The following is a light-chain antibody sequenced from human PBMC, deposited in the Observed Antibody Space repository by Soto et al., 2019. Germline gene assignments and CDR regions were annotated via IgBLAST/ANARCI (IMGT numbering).Light chain of an antibody. CDR3: QQYNNWPPTWT. CDR1: QGISSA. CDR2: EAS. Sequence: AIQLTQSPSSLSASVGDRVTITCRASQGISSALAWYQQKPGKAPKLLIYEASILQSGVPSRFSGSGSGTEFTLTLSSLQSEEFAGYYCQQYNNWPPTWTFGQGTKVDIK. J-gene: IGKJ1*01. V-gene: IGKV1D-13*01.